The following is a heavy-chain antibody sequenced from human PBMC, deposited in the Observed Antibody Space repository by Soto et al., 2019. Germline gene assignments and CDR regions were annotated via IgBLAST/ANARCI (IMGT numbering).Heavy chain of an antibody. V-gene: IGHV3-30*18. D-gene: IGHD4-4*01. CDR1: GFTFSSYG. J-gene: IGHJ3*02. CDR3: AKLRGFWALQYHIEFRPDAFDI. Sequence: GGSLRLSCAASGFTFSSYGMHWVRQAPGKGLEWVAVISYDGSNKYYADSVKGRFTISRDNSKNTLYLQMNSLRAEDTAVYYCAKLRGFWALQYHIEFRPDAFDIWGQGTMVTVSS. CDR2: ISYDGSNK.